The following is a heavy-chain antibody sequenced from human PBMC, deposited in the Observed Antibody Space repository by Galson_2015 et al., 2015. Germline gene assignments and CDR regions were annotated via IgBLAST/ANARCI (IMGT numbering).Heavy chain of an antibody. D-gene: IGHD6-13*01. Sequence: SETLSLTCTVSGGSISSTSYYWGWIRQPPGKGLEWIGSIYYSGGTHYNPSLKSRVTISVDTSKEQFSLKLTSVTAADRAIYYCAGHPGIQGFHFYYYMDVWGKGTTVTVSS. CDR3: AGHPGIQGFHFYYYMDV. J-gene: IGHJ6*03. CDR1: GGSISSTSYY. CDR2: IYYSGGT. V-gene: IGHV4-39*01.